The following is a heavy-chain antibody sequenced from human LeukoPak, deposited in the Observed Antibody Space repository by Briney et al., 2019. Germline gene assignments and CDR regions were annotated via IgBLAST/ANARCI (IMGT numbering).Heavy chain of an antibody. CDR3: ARDPPAAGQTLNAFDI. J-gene: IGHJ3*02. D-gene: IGHD2-15*01. CDR1: GDSVSSNSAT. V-gene: IGHV6-1*01. Sequence: SQTLSLTCAISGDSVSSNSATWNWITQSPSRGLEWLGRTYYRSKWYNDYAVSVKSRVSIKPDTSKNQFSLQLSSVTPEDTAMYFCARDPPAAGQTLNAFDIWGQGTMVTVSS. CDR2: TYYRSKWYN.